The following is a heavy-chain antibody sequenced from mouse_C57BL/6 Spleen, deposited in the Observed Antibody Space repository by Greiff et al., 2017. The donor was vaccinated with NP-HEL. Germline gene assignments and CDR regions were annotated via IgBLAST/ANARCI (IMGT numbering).Heavy chain of an antibody. CDR1: GFTFSSYA. CDR3: ARDSHYYGSSSDAMDY. V-gene: IGHV5-4*01. CDR2: ISDGGSYT. Sequence: VQLKESGGGLVKPGGSLKLSCAASGFTFSSYAMSWVRQTPEKRLEWVATISDGGSYTYYPDNVKGRFTISRDNAKNNLYLQMSHLKSEDTAMYYCARDSHYYGSSSDAMDYWGQGTSVTVSS. J-gene: IGHJ4*01. D-gene: IGHD1-1*01.